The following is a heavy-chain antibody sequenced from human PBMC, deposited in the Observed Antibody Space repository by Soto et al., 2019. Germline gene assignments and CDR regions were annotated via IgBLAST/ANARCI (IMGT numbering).Heavy chain of an antibody. CDR1: GFTFSSYW. V-gene: IGHV3-74*01. CDR2: INSDGSGT. Sequence: GGSLRLSCAASGFTFSSYWMHWVRQAPGKGLVWVSRINSDGSGTSYADSVKGRFTISRDNAKNTLYLQMNSLRAEDTAVYYCAREHSSGYYYGYWGQGTLVTVSS. CDR3: AREHSSGYYYGY. D-gene: IGHD3-22*01. J-gene: IGHJ4*02.